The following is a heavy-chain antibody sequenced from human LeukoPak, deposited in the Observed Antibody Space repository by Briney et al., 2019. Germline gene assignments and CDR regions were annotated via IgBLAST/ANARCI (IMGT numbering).Heavy chain of an antibody. J-gene: IGHJ4*02. CDR2: ISGSGGST. V-gene: IGHV3-23*01. Sequence: GGSLRLSCAASGFTFSSYAMSWVRQAPGKGLERVSAISGSGGSTYYADSVKGRFTISRENAKNTLYLQMNSLRAEDTAVYYCAKVPGIAVAYFDYWGQGTLVTVSS. CDR3: AKVPGIAVAYFDY. CDR1: GFTFSSYA. D-gene: IGHD6-19*01.